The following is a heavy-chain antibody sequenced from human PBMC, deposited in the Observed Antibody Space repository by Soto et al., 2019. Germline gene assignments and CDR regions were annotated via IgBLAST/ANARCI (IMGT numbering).Heavy chain of an antibody. CDR1: GFTFSSYA. Sequence: PGGSLRLSCAASGFTFSSYAMHWVRQAPGKGLEWVAVISYDGSNKYYADSVKGRFTISRDNSKNTLYLQMNSLRAEDTAVYYCARTEQQLPLDYWGQGTLVTVSS. J-gene: IGHJ4*02. CDR3: ARTEQQLPLDY. CDR2: ISYDGSNK. V-gene: IGHV3-30-3*01. D-gene: IGHD6-13*01.